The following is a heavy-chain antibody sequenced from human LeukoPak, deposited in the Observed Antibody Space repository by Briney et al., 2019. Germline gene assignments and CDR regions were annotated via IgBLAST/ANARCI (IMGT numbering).Heavy chain of an antibody. V-gene: IGHV1-2*04. Sequence: WASVKVSCKASGYTFTGYYMHWVRQAPGQGLEWMGWINPNSGGTNYAQKFQGWVTMTRDTSISTAYMELSRLRSDDTAVYYCARERILIPDGMDVWGQGTTVTVSS. CDR1: GYTFTGYY. J-gene: IGHJ6*02. CDR3: ARERILIPDGMDV. CDR2: INPNSGGT. D-gene: IGHD3-9*01.